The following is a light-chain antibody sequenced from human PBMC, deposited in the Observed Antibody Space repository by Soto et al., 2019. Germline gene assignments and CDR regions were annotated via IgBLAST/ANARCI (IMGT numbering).Light chain of an antibody. V-gene: IGKV1-13*02. CDR3: QQFNSEPFT. Sequence: AIQLTQSPPSLSASVGDRVTITCRASQGISSAVAWYQQKPGKAPKVLMYDASSMESGVPSRFSGSGSGTDFTLTISSLQPEDFATYYWQQFNSEPFTFGPGTKVDIK. J-gene: IGKJ3*01. CDR1: QGISSA. CDR2: DAS.